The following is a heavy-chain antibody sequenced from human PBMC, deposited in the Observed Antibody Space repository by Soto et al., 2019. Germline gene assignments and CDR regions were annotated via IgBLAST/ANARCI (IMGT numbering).Heavy chain of an antibody. Sequence: GASVKVSCKASGGPFRSYAISWVRQAPGQGLEWMGRIIPFIGTANYAQKLPGRVTMTTDTSTSTAYMELRSLRSDDTAVYYCARNIKVAAAGPPALYYYGMDVWGQGTTVTVSS. D-gene: IGHD6-13*01. CDR2: IIPFIGTA. V-gene: IGHV1-18*01. J-gene: IGHJ6*02. CDR1: GGPFRSYA. CDR3: ARNIKVAAAGPPALYYYGMDV.